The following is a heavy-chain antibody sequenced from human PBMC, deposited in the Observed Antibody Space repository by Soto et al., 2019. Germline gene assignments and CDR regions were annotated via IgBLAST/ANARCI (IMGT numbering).Heavy chain of an antibody. CDR3: AGLGIAAGYIDAFDI. Sequence: PGESLKISCKGSGYSFTSYWIGWVRQMPGKGLEWMGIIYPGDSDTRYSPSFQGQVTISADKSISTAYLQWSSLKASDTAMYYCAGLGIAAGYIDAFDIWGQGTMVTVSS. CDR2: IYPGDSDT. J-gene: IGHJ3*02. D-gene: IGHD6-13*01. CDR1: GYSFTSYW. V-gene: IGHV5-51*01.